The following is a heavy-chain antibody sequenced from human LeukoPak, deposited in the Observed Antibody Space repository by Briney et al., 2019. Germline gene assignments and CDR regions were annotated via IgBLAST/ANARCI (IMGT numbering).Heavy chain of an antibody. D-gene: IGHD5-18*01. V-gene: IGHV3-33*01. CDR1: GFIFSSYA. Sequence: GGSLRLSCAASGFIFSSYAMHWVRRAPGKGPEWVAIIWFDGSNQYYAESVEGRFTVSRDNSKNTLYLQMNSLRAEDTAVYSCARDLGYSYGYGIDYWGQGTLVIASS. J-gene: IGHJ4*02. CDR2: IWFDGSNQ. CDR3: ARDLGYSYGYGIDY.